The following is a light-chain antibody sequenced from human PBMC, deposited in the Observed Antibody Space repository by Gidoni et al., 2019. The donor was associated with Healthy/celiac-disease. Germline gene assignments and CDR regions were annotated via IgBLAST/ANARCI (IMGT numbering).Light chain of an antibody. J-gene: IGKJ1*01. Sequence: DIVLTQSPDSLAVSLGERATINCKSSQSVLYSSNNKNYLAWYQQKPGQPPKMLIYWASTRESGVPDRCSGSGSGTDFTLTISSLQAEDGAVYYCQQYYSTLWTFGQGTKVEIK. CDR3: QQYYSTLWT. V-gene: IGKV4-1*01. CDR2: WAS. CDR1: QSVLYSSNNKNY.